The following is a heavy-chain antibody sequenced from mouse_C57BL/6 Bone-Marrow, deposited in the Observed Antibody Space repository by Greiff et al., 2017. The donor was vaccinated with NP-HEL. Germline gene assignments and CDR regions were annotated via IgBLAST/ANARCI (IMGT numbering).Heavy chain of an antibody. Sequence: EVQVVESGAELVRPGASVKLSCTASGFNIKDDYMHWVKQRPEQGLEWIGWIDPENGDTEYASKFQGKATITADTSSNTAYLQLSSLTSEDTAVYYCTTGYYGPYWYFDVWGTGTTVTVSS. J-gene: IGHJ1*03. D-gene: IGHD1-1*01. CDR3: TTGYYGPYWYFDV. CDR2: IDPENGDT. CDR1: GFNIKDDY. V-gene: IGHV14-4*01.